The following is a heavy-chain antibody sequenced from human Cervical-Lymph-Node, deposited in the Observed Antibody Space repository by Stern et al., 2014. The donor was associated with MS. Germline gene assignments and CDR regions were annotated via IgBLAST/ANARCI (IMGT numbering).Heavy chain of an antibody. CDR3: ARATTAIPPAFDI. Sequence: QLQLQESGPGLVKPSQTLSLTCTVSGGSISSGGYYWSWIRQHPGKGLEWIGYIYYSGSTYYNPSLKSRVTISVDTSKNQFSLKLSSVTAADTAVYYCARATTAIPPAFDIWGQGTMVTVSS. J-gene: IGHJ3*02. V-gene: IGHV4-31*03. D-gene: IGHD4-17*01. CDR1: GGSISSGGYY. CDR2: IYYSGST.